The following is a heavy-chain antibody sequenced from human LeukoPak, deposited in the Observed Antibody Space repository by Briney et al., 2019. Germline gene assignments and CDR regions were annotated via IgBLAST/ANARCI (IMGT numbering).Heavy chain of an antibody. CDR1: GFTFSSYW. D-gene: IGHD3-22*01. V-gene: IGHV3-74*01. Sequence: PGGSLRLSCAASGFTFSSYWMHWVRQAPGKGLVWVSRINSDGSSTGYANSVKGRFTISRDNAKNTLYLQMNSLRAEDTAVYYCARDIVYYYDSSGYYYYYYYGMDVWGQGTTVTVSS. CDR3: ARDIVYYYDSSGYYYYYYYGMDV. J-gene: IGHJ6*02. CDR2: INSDGSST.